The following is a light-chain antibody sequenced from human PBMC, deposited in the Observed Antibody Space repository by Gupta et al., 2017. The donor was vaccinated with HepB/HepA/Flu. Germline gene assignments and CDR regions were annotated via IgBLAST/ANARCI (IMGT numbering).Light chain of an antibody. V-gene: IGKV1-39*01. CDR2: AAA. CDR1: QRISSY. J-gene: IGKJ3*01. CDR3: QHSYSTIT. Sequence: DIQMTQSPSSLSASVGDRVTITFRASQRISSYLNWYQQKPGKAPKLLIYAAARWPRGVTSRFSGSGEWTDFTRTSSMRQTEACEHYYLQHSYSTITFGPGTXVDIK.